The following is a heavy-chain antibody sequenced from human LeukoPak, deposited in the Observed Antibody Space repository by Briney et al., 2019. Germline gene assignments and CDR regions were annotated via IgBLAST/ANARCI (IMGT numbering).Heavy chain of an antibody. D-gene: IGHD3-10*01. J-gene: IGHJ3*02. CDR1: GGSISSYY. CDR3: ARVLLWFGEKVAFGI. Sequence: SETLSLTCTVSGGSISSYYWSWIRQPPGKGLEWIGYIYYSGSTNYNPSLKSRVTISVDTSKNQFSLKLSSVTAADAAVYYCARVLLWFGEKVAFGIWGQGTMVTISS. V-gene: IGHV4-59*01. CDR2: IYYSGST.